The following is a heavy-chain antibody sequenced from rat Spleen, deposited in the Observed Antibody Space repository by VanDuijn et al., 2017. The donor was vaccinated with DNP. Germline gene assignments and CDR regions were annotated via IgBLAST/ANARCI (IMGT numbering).Heavy chain of an antibody. V-gene: IGHV5-27*01. CDR1: GFTFSNYY. J-gene: IGHJ1*01. Sequence: EVQLVESGGGLVQPGRSLKLSCAASGFTFSNYYMAWVRQAPTKGLEWVAYISTGGGSTYYRDSVKGRFTISRDNAKSTLYLQMDSLRSEDTATYYCTTDGSGGWYFDFWGPGTMVTVSS. CDR2: ISTGGGST. D-gene: IGHD5-1*01. CDR3: TTDGSGGWYFDF.